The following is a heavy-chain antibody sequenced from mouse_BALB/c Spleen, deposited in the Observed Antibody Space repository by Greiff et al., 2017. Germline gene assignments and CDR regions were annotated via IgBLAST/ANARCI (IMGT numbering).Heavy chain of an antibody. V-gene: IGHV1-12*01. CDR2: IYPGNGDT. CDR3: ARSDYGVFYAMDY. J-gene: IGHJ4*01. Sequence: QVQLQQPGAELVKPGASVKMSCKASGYTFTSYNMHWVKQTPGQGLEWIGAIYPGNGDTSYNQKFKGKATLTADKSSSTAYMQLSSLTSEDSAVYYCARSDYGVFYAMDYWGQGTSVTVSS. CDR1: GYTFTSYN. D-gene: IGHD1-1*02.